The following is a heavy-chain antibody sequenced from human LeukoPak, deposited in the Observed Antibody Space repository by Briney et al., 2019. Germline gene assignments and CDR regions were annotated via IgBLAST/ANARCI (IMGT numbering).Heavy chain of an antibody. CDR3: AHTPVDFWGGYAGKGYFDY. Sequence: SGPTLVNPTQTLTLTCTFSGFSLTTSGVGVGWIRQAPGKALEWLALIYWNDDKRYSPSLKSRLTITKDTSKNQVVLTMTNMDPVDTATYYCAHTPVDFWGGYAGKGYFDYWGQGTLVTVSS. V-gene: IGHV2-5*01. D-gene: IGHD3-3*01. CDR2: IYWNDDK. J-gene: IGHJ4*02. CDR1: GFSLTTSGVG.